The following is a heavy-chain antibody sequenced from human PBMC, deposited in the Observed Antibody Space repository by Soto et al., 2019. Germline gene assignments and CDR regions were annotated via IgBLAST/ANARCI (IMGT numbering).Heavy chain of an antibody. CDR3: TQQDYYYYYGMDV. CDR1: GFTFSNAW. D-gene: IGHD6-13*01. Sequence: PGGSLRLSCAASGFTFSNAWMNWVRQAPGKGLEWVGRIKSKTDGGTTDYAAPVKGRFTISRDDSKNTLYLQMNSLKTEDTAVYYCTQQDYYYYYGMDVWGQGTTVTVSS. J-gene: IGHJ6*02. CDR2: IKSKTDGGTT. V-gene: IGHV3-15*07.